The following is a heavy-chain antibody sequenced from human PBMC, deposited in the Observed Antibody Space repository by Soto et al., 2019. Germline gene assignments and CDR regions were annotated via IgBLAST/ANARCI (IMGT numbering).Heavy chain of an antibody. CDR1: DGSISGLY. Sequence: QVQLQESGPGLVRPSETLSLTCSVSDGSISGLYWTWVRQSPGKGLEWIGWIYSSGTTNYNPSLKRRVASSVDTYKNQFSLKLTSVTAADTAIYYCARLRNHYFMDAWGKGTTVAVSS. CDR3: ARLRNHYFMDA. J-gene: IGHJ6*03. CDR2: IYSSGTT. D-gene: IGHD1-1*01. V-gene: IGHV4-59*08.